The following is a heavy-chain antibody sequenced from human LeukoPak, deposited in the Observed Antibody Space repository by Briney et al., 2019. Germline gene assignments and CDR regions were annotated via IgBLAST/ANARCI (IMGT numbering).Heavy chain of an antibody. J-gene: IGHJ6*04. CDR2: IYYSGST. D-gene: IGHD6-25*01. CDR1: GGSISSYY. Sequence: SETLSLTCTVSGGSISSYYWSWIRQPPGEGLEWIGYIYYSGSTNYNPSLKSRVTISVDTSKNQFPLNLSSVTAADTAVYYCARTQRVGYYYYVMDVWGKGTTVTVSS. CDR3: ARTQRVGYYYYVMDV. V-gene: IGHV4-59*01.